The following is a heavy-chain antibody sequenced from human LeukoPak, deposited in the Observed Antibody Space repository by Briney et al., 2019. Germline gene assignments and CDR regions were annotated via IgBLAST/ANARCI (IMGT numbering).Heavy chain of an antibody. Sequence: ASVTVSCTVSGYTLTELSMHWVRQAPGKGLEWMGGFDPEDGETIYAQKFQGRVTMTEDTSTDTAYMELSSLRSEDTAVYYCATTATGGVIAHFDYWGQGTLVTVSS. CDR1: GYTLTELS. CDR2: FDPEDGET. J-gene: IGHJ4*02. CDR3: ATTATGGVIAHFDY. V-gene: IGHV1-24*01. D-gene: IGHD3-16*02.